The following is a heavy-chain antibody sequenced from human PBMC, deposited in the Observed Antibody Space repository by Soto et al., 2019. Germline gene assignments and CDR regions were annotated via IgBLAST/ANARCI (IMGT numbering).Heavy chain of an antibody. J-gene: IGHJ3*02. CDR3: ARVWGGAFDI. CDR1: GGTISSYD. Sequence: SETLSLTCTVSGGTISSYDWSWIRQPPGKGLEWIGYIYYSGSTNYNPSLKSRVTISVDTSKNQFSLKLSSVTAADTAVYYCARVWGGAFDIWGQGTMVTVSS. CDR2: IYYSGST. V-gene: IGHV4-59*01. D-gene: IGHD3-10*01.